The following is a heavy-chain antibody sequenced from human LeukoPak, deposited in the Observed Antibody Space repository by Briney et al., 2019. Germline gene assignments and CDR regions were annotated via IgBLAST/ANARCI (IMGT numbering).Heavy chain of an antibody. J-gene: IGHJ4*02. Sequence: QPGGSLRLSCAASGFTFSSYGMHWVRQAPGKGLEWVAVIWYDGSNKYYADSVKGRFTISRDNSKNTLYLQMNSLRAEDTAVYYCAKDPGGAAEVAYWGQGTLVTVSS. CDR3: AKDPGGAAEVAY. CDR1: GFTFSSYG. V-gene: IGHV3-33*06. CDR2: IWYDGSNK. D-gene: IGHD6-25*01.